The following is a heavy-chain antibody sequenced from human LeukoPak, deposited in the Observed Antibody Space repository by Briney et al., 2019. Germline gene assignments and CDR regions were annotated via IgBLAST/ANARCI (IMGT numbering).Heavy chain of an antibody. Sequence: SETLSLTCTVSGYSISSGYYWGWIRQPPGKGLEWIGSGYHIGSTYFNPSLRSRVTILIDIFKNQFSLKMSSVTAADTAIHYCARVGDYGDYVNWFDPWGPGTLVTVSS. V-gene: IGHV4-38-2*02. CDR3: ARVGDYGDYVNWFDP. CDR2: GYHIGST. CDR1: GYSISSGYY. D-gene: IGHD4-17*01. J-gene: IGHJ5*02.